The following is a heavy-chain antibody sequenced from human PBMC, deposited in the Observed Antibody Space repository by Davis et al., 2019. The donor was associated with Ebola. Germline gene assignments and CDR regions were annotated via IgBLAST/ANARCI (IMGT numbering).Heavy chain of an antibody. CDR1: GYTFKNYA. J-gene: IGHJ3*02. CDR3: ARTSIVGTTTTASDI. Sequence: ASVKVSCNASGYTFKNYAISWVRQAPGQGLEWMGWISAYNGNTNYAQILQGRVTMTTDTSTGTAYLDLRSLRSDDTAVYFCARTSIVGTTTTASDIWGQGTLVTVSS. CDR2: ISAYNGNT. V-gene: IGHV1-18*01. D-gene: IGHD1-26*01.